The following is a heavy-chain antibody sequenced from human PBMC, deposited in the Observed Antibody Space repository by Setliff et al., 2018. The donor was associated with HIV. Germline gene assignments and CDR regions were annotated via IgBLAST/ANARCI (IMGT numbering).Heavy chain of an antibody. CDR2: INHSGST. CDR1: GGSFSGYY. Sequence: PSETLSLTCAVYGGSFSGYYWSWIRQPPGKGLEWIGEINHSGSTNYNPSLKSRVTISVDTSKNQVSLNLSSVTAADTAVYYCARDRGSSWFDPWGQGTLVTVSS. CDR3: ARDRGSSWFDP. D-gene: IGHD6-13*01. V-gene: IGHV4-34*01. J-gene: IGHJ5*02.